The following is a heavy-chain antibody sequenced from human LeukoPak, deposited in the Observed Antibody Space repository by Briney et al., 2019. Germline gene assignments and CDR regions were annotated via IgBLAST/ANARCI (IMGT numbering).Heavy chain of an antibody. Sequence: GASVNVSCKASGGTFSSYAISWVRQAPGQGLEWMGRIIPILGIANYAQKFQGRVTITADKSTSTAYMELSSLRSEDTAVYYCARGPSASYYDFWRGPADPIPRVGMDVWGQGTTVTVSS. CDR3: ARGPSASYYDFWRGPADPIPRVGMDV. CDR2: IIPILGIA. J-gene: IGHJ6*02. D-gene: IGHD3-3*01. CDR1: GGTFSSYA. V-gene: IGHV1-69*04.